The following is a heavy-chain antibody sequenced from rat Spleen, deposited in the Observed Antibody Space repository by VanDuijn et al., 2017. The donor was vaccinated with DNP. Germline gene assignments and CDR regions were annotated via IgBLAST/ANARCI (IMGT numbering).Heavy chain of an antibody. V-gene: IGHV2S12*01. D-gene: IGHD1-4*01. Sequence: QVQLKESGPGLVQPSQTLSLTCTVSGFSLTKYGISWVRQPPGKGLEWIVAISSGGSTDYNSALKSRLSISMDTSKSQVLLKIDSLQTEETAVYFCARGGYPGTVWYAMDAWGQGTSVTVSS. J-gene: IGHJ4*01. CDR2: ISSGGST. CDR1: GFSLTKYG. CDR3: ARGGYPGTVWYAMDA.